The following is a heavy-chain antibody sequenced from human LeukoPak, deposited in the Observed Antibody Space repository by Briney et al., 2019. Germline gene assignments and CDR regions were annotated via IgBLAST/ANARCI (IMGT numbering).Heavy chain of an antibody. CDR2: ISRSGGST. D-gene: IGHD3-22*01. Sequence: PGGSLRLSCAASGFTFSSYAMSWVRQAPGKGLEWVSAISRSGGSTYYADSVKGRFTISRDNSKNTLYLQMNSLRAEDTAVYYCAKGVTMIVVVRGKGYDYWGQGTLVTVSS. CDR1: GFTFSSYA. CDR3: AKGVTMIVVVRGKGYDY. V-gene: IGHV3-23*01. J-gene: IGHJ4*02.